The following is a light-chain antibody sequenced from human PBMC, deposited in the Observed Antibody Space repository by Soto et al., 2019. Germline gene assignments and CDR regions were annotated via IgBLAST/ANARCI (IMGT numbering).Light chain of an antibody. Sequence: ETVLTQSPGTLSLSPGERATLSCRASQSVGGSFLAWYQQRPGQAPRLLIYHTSYRATGIPDRFSGSGSGTDFTLTIRSLQPEDFATYYCQQGASFPRTFGGGTKVEIK. J-gene: IGKJ4*01. CDR1: QSVGGSF. CDR2: HTS. V-gene: IGKV3-20*01. CDR3: QQGASFPRT.